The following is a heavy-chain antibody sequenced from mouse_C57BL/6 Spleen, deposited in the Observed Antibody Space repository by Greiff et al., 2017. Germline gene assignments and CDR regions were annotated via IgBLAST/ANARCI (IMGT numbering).Heavy chain of an antibody. J-gene: IGHJ1*03. CDR3: ARDDYDSYFDV. V-gene: IGHV1-81*01. Sequence: VQVVESGAELARPGASVKLSCKASGYTFTSYGISWVKQSTGQGLEWIGEIYPRSGNTYYNEKFKGKATLTGDKSSSTAYLELRSLTSEDSAVYFCARDDYDSYFDVWGTGTTVTVSS. CDR2: IYPRSGNT. D-gene: IGHD2-4*01. CDR1: GYTFTSYG.